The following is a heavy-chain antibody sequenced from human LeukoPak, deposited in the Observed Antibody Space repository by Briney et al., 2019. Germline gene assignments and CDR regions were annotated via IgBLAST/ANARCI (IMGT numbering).Heavy chain of an antibody. Sequence: SGGSLRLSCAASGFTFSTYAMHWVRQAPGKGLEWVAVISYDGSNKYYADSVKGRFTISRDNSKNTLYLQMNSLRVEDTAVYYCARGPPVGTAFITINGDYWGQGTLVTVSS. CDR2: ISYDGSNK. CDR3: ARGPPVGTAFITINGDY. D-gene: IGHD3-3*01. V-gene: IGHV3-30*04. J-gene: IGHJ4*02. CDR1: GFTFSTYA.